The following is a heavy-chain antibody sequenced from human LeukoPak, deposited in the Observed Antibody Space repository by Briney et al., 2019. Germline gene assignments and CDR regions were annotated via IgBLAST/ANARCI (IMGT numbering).Heavy chain of an antibody. J-gene: IGHJ6*02. D-gene: IGHD2-21*02. CDR1: GYTFTNDD. CDR3: ARALVVTATSYYYGMDV. Sequence: ASVKVSCKTSGYTFTNDDISWVRQAPGQGLEWMGGIIPIFGTANYAQKFQGRVTITADESTSTAYMELSSLRSVDTAVYYCARALVVTATSYYYGMDVWGQGTTVTVSS. V-gene: IGHV1-69*13. CDR2: IIPIFGTA.